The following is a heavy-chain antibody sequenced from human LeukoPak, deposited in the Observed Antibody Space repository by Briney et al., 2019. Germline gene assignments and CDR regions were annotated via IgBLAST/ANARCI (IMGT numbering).Heavy chain of an antibody. CDR1: GGTFINST. CDR3: ARDVASRLAVGGTNLGY. D-gene: IGHD6-19*01. J-gene: IGHJ4*02. V-gene: IGHV1-69*13. CDR2: IIPIFGTA. Sequence: GASVKVSSKPSGGTFINSTIRWVRQAPGQGLEWMGCIIPIFGTADYAQKFQGRVTIIADDFTSTAYMELSSLTSEDTAVYYCARDVASRLAVGGTNLGYWGQGTLVTVSS.